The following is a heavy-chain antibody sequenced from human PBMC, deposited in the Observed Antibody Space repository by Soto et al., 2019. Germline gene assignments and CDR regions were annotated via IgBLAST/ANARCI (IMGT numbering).Heavy chain of an antibody. CDR1: GGSFSGYY. D-gene: IGHD2-2*02. Sequence: SETLSLTCAVYGGSFSGYYWSWIRQPPGKGLEWIGEINHSGSTNYNPSLKSRVTISVDTSKDQFSLKLSSVTAADTAVYYCARGSSHIVVVPAAISYYYYYYGMDVWGQGTTVTVSS. V-gene: IGHV4-34*01. CDR2: INHSGST. CDR3: ARGSSHIVVVPAAISYYYYYYGMDV. J-gene: IGHJ6*02.